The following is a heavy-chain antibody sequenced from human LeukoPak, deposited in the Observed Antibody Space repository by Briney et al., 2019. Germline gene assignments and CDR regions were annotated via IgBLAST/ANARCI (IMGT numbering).Heavy chain of an antibody. CDR2: MNPNSGNT. D-gene: IGHD2-15*01. CDR1: GYTFTSYD. Sequence: ASVKVSCKASGYTFTSYDINWVRQATGQGLEWMGWMNPNSGNTGYAQKFQGRVTMTRNTSISTAYMELSSLRSEDTAVYYCARGLDHLEYCSGGSCYYNWFDPWGQGTLVTVSS. CDR3: ARGLDHLEYCSGGSCYYNWFDP. V-gene: IGHV1-8*01. J-gene: IGHJ5*02.